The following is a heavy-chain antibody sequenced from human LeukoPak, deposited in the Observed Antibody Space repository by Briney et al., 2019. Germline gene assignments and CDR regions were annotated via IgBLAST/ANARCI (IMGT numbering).Heavy chain of an antibody. V-gene: IGHV3-21*01. Sequence: GGSLRLSCTASGFTFNNYNLNWVRQAPGKGLEWVSSISSSSTYIYYADSVKGRFTVSRDNAKSSVYLQMNSLRSEDTAVYYCARPTWSYSAFDIWGRGTLVTVSS. CDR2: ISSSSTYI. CDR3: ARPTWSYSAFDI. D-gene: IGHD2-15*01. J-gene: IGHJ3*02. CDR1: GFTFNNYN.